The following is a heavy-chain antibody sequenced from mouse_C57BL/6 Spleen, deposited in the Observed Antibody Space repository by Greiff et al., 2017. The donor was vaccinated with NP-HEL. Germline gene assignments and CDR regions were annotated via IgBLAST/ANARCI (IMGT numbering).Heavy chain of an antibody. CDR2: ISSGGDYI. Sequence: EVKLQESGEGLVKPGGSLKLSCAASGFTFSSSAMSWVRQTPEKRLEWVAYISSGGDYIYYADTVKGRFTISRDNARNTLYLQMSSLKSEDTAMYYCTRDGDGSRYFDVWGTGTTVTVSS. V-gene: IGHV5-9-1*02. J-gene: IGHJ1*03. D-gene: IGHD1-1*01. CDR3: TRDGDGSRYFDV. CDR1: GFTFSSSA.